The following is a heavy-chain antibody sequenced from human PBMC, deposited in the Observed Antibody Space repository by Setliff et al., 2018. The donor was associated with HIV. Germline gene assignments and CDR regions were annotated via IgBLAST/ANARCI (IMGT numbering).Heavy chain of an antibody. CDR2: SQTTGNT. Sequence: PSETLSLTCSVSGVFLETYSWTWVRQSPGTGLEWIGFSQTTGNTKYHPSLRRRVSIFFDSPKTQFSLSLQSVTAADSAVYYCARDRKVLYGQGLDSYMDVWGKGATVTVSS. J-gene: IGHJ6*04. CDR3: ARDRKVLYGQGLDSYMDV. D-gene: IGHD3-10*01. CDR1: GVFLETYS. V-gene: IGHV4-4*08.